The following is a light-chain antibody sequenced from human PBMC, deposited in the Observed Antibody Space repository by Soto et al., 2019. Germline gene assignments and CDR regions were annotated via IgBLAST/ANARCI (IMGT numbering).Light chain of an antibody. V-gene: IGKV3-11*01. CDR1: QSVSSY. CDR3: QQRSNWRT. J-gene: IGKJ1*01. CDR2: DAS. Sequence: EIVLTQSPATLSLSPGERATLSCRASQSVSSYLAWYQQKPGQAPRLLIYDASNRATGIPARFSGSGSGTDFTLTISILEPEDFAVYYCQQRSNWRTFGQGTKVEIK.